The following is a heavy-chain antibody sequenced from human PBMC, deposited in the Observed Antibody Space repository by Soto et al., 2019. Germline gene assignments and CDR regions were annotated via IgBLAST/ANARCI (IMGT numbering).Heavy chain of an antibody. Sequence: EVQLVESGGGLVKPGGSLRLSCAASGFTFSSYSMNWVRQAPGKGLEWVSSISSSSSYIYYADSVKGRFTISRDNAKNSLYLQMNSLRAEDTAVYYCARDRAARYYYYGIDVWGQGTTVTVSS. CDR2: ISSSSSYI. CDR1: GFTFSSYS. D-gene: IGHD6-6*01. J-gene: IGHJ6*02. V-gene: IGHV3-21*01. CDR3: ARDRAARYYYYGIDV.